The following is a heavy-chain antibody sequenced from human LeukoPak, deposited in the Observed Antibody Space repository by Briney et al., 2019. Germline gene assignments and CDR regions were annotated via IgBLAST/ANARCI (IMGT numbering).Heavy chain of an antibody. V-gene: IGHV3-30*02. J-gene: IGHJ5*02. CDR3: AKITRIAAAGTGNWFDP. CDR1: GLSFSSYG. Sequence: TGGSLRLSCAASGLSFSSYGMHWVRQAPGKGLEWVAFIRYDGSNKYYADSVKGRFTISRDNSKNTLYLQMNSLRAEDTAVYYCAKITRIAAAGTGNWFDPWGQGTLVTVSS. D-gene: IGHD6-13*01. CDR2: IRYDGSNK.